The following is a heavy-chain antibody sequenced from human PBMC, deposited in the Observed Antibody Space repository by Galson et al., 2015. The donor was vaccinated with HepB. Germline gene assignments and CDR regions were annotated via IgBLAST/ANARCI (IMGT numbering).Heavy chain of an antibody. CDR2: ISSSSSTI. CDR3: AREHSSGYDGGGYFTPSSLFDP. Sequence: SLRLSCAASGFTFSSYSMNWVRQAPGKGLEWVSYISSSSSTIYYADSVKGRFTISRDNAKNSLYLQMNSLRDEDTAVYYCAREHSSGYDGGGYFTPSSLFDPWGQGTLVTVSS. J-gene: IGHJ5*02. D-gene: IGHD5-12*01. CDR1: GFTFSSYS. V-gene: IGHV3-48*02.